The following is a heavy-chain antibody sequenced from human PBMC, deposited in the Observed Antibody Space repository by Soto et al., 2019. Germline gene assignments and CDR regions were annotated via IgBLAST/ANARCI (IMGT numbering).Heavy chain of an antibody. CDR1: GFTFSSYA. CDR3: AKGLGYCTNGGCYGGDY. Sequence: EVQLLESGGGLVQPGGSLRLSCAASGFTFSSYAMSWVRQAPGKGLEWVSAISGSGGSTYYADSVKGRFTISRDNSKNTLYLQMNSLRAEDTAVYYCAKGLGYCTNGGCYGGDYWGQGTLVTVSS. V-gene: IGHV3-23*01. D-gene: IGHD2-8*01. J-gene: IGHJ4*02. CDR2: ISGSGGST.